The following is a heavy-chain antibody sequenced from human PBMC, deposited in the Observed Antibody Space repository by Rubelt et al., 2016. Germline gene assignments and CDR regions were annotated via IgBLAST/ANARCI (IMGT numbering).Heavy chain of an antibody. CDR2: IWYDGSNK. Sequence: KGLEWVAVIWYDGSNKYYADSVKGRFTISRDSAKNTLYLQMNSLRAEDTAVYYCARDDWSLRGGFDYWGQGTLVTVSS. J-gene: IGHJ4*02. D-gene: IGHD2-21*01. CDR3: ARDDWSLRGGFDY. V-gene: IGHV3-33*01.